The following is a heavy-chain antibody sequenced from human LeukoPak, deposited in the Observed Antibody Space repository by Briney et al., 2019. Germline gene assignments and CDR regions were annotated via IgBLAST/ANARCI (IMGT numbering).Heavy chain of an antibody. J-gene: IGHJ4*02. D-gene: IGHD3-22*01. CDR1: GYTFTGYY. Sequence: GASVKVSCKASGYTFTGYYMQWVRQAPGQGLEWMGWINPNSGGTNYAQKFQGRVTMTRDTSISTAYMELSRLRSDDTAVYYCARINYDSSGAKYYFDYGGQGTLVSVSS. V-gene: IGHV1-2*02. CDR2: INPNSGGT. CDR3: ARINYDSSGAKYYFDY.